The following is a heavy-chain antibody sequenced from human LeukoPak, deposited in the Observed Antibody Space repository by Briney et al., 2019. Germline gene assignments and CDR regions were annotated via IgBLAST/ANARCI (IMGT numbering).Heavy chain of an antibody. D-gene: IGHD4-17*01. V-gene: IGHV4-31*03. J-gene: IGHJ6*02. CDR2: IYYSGST. CDR3: AGDLYGDYGMDV. CDR1: GGSISSGGYY. Sequence: SETLSLTCTVSGGSISSGGYYWSWIRQHPGKGLEWIGYIYYSGSTYYNPSLKSRVTISVDTSKNQFSLKLSSVTAADTAVYYCAGDLYGDYGMDVWGQGTTVTVSS.